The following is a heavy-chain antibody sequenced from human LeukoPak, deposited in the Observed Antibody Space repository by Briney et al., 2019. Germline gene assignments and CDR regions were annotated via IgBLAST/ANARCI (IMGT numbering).Heavy chain of an antibody. CDR3: ARAGTRSPTDDY. D-gene: IGHD3-10*01. J-gene: IGHJ4*02. CDR2: IYYSGST. Sequence: TSETLSLTCTVSGGSISSYYWSWIRQPPGKGLEWIGYIYYSGSTNYNPSLKSRVTISVDTSKNQFSLKLSSVTAADTAVYYCARAGTRSPTDDYWGQGTLVTVSS. V-gene: IGHV4-59*01. CDR1: GGSISSYY.